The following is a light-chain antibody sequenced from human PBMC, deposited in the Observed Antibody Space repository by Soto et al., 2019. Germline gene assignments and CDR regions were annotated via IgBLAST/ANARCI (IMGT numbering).Light chain of an antibody. V-gene: IGKV3-20*01. CDR3: QQYGSSPPIT. J-gene: IGKJ5*01. CDR2: GAS. Sequence: EIVLTQSPGTLSLSPGERATLSCRASQSVSSSYLAWYQQKPGQAPRLLIYGASSRATGIPDRFSGSGSGTDFTLTISRLETEDFAMYYCQQYGSSPPITFGKGTRLEIK. CDR1: QSVSSSY.